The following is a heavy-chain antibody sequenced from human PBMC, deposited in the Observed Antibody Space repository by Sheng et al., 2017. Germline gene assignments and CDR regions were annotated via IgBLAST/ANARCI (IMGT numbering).Heavy chain of an antibody. J-gene: IGHJ4*02. V-gene: IGHV4-34*01. CDR3: ARGLPYGSVPNYYFDY. D-gene: IGHD3-10*01. CDR1: GGSFSGYY. CDR2: INHSGST. Sequence: QVQLQQWGAGLLKPSETLSLTCAVYGGSFSGYYWSWIRQPPGKGLEWIGEINHSGSTNYNPSLKSRVTISVDTSKNQFSLKLSSVTAADTAVYYCARGLPYGSVPNYYFDYWGQGTLVTVSS.